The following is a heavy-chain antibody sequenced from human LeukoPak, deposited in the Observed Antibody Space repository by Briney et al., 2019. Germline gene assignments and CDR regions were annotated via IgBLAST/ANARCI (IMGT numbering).Heavy chain of an antibody. CDR1: GGSFSGYY. CDR3: ARDRDTISP. D-gene: IGHD3-9*01. V-gene: IGHV4-34*01. J-gene: IGHJ5*02. Sequence: SETLSLTCAVYGGSFSGYYWSWIRQPPGKGLEWIGEINHSGSTNYNPSLKSRVTISVDTSKNQFSLKLSSVTAADTAVYYCARDRDTISPWGQGTLVTVSS. CDR2: INHSGST.